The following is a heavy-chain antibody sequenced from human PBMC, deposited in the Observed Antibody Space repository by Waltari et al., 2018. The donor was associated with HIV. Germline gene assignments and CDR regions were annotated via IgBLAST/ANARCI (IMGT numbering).Heavy chain of an antibody. CDR1: GFNFRNFA. Sequence: EVQLLESGGGQVQPGGSLRLSCATSGFNFRNFAMSWVRQAPGKGPEWVSARSGSGTTASYADYVKGRFTISRDFSNNTLFLQMNNLQAEDTAVYFCAKSMRDLRPSAFDVWGQGTVVAISS. CDR2: RSGSGTTA. J-gene: IGHJ3*01. CDR3: AKSMRDLRPSAFDV. D-gene: IGHD2-8*01. V-gene: IGHV3-23*01.